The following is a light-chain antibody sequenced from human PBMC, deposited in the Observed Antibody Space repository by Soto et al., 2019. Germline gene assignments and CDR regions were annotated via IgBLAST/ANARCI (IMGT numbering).Light chain of an antibody. CDR2: RAS. CDR3: QQYGMSLT. Sequence: EIVVTQSPGTLSLSPGERATLSCRASQSVSSSYLAWYQQKPGQAPRILIFRASKRATGIPDRFTGSGSGTDFTITISRLEPAAFAVYYWQQYGMSLTFGGGNKVEV. CDR1: QSVSSSY. J-gene: IGKJ4*01. V-gene: IGKV3-20*01.